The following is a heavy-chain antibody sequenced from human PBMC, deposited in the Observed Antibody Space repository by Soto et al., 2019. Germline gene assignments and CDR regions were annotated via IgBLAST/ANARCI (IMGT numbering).Heavy chain of an antibody. D-gene: IGHD3-16*01. V-gene: IGHV4-39*02. J-gene: IGHJ3*02. CDR3: ARDLGDAFDI. CDR2: IYYSGST. CDR1: GGSIRSSSYY. Sequence: SETLSLTCTVSGGSIRSSSYYWGWIRQPPGKGLEWIGSIYYSGSTYYNPSLKSRVTISVDTSKNQFSLKLSSVTAADTAVYYCARDLGDAFDIWGQGTMVTVSS.